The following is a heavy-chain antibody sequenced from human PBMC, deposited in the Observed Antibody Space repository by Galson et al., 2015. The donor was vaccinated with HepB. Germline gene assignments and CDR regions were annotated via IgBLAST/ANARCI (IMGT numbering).Heavy chain of an antibody. D-gene: IGHD6-13*01. CDR2: ISSSSSYI. Sequence: SLRLSCAASGFTFSSYSMNWVRQAPGKGLEWVSSISSSSSYIYYADSVKGRFTISRDNAKNSLYLQMNSLRAEDTAVYYCASTVRKYSSSWSGWFDPWGQGTLVTVSS. J-gene: IGHJ5*02. CDR3: ASTVRKYSSSWSGWFDP. V-gene: IGHV3-21*01. CDR1: GFTFSSYS.